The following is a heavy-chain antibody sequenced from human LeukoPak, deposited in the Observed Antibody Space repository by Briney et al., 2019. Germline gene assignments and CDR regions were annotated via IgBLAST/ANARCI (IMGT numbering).Heavy chain of an antibody. CDR2: INSDGSST. V-gene: IGHV3-74*01. CDR3: ARDGNYSTPLDY. Sequence: GGSLRLSCAASGFTFSNYWMHWVRQVPGKGLVWVSRINSDGSSTAYADSVRGRFTISRDDAKNTLYLQMSSLRADDTAVYYCARDGNYSTPLDYWGQGTLVTVSS. D-gene: IGHD1-7*01. J-gene: IGHJ4*02. CDR1: GFTFSNYW.